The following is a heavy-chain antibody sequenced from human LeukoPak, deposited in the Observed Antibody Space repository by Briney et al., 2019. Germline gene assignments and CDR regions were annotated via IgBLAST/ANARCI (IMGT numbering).Heavy chain of an antibody. CDR2: ISYDGSNK. V-gene: IGHV3-30*18. CDR1: GFTFSSYG. D-gene: IGHD3-10*01. J-gene: IGHJ6*02. Sequence: GGSLRLSCAASGFTFSSYGMHWVRQAPGKGLEWVAVISYDGSNKYYADSVKGRFTIPRDNSKNTLYLQMNSLRAEDTAVYYCAKDGSRGYYYYGMDVWGQGTTVTVSS. CDR3: AKDGSRGYYYYGMDV.